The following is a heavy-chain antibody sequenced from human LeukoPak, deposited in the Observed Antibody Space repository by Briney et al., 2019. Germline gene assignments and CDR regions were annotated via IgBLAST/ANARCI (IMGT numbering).Heavy chain of an antibody. V-gene: IGHV1-69*06. Sequence: SVNVSCNLSGGTFSTYPINWVRQAPGQGLDWMGKIIPIFGAPDYAQKFQGRVTITADKSTNTAFMELISVRSDDTAVYYCATPRRPTDYYYYYMNVWGNGTTVTVSS. CDR2: IIPIFGAP. CDR3: ATPRRPTDYYYYYMNV. D-gene: IGHD4-11*01. J-gene: IGHJ6*03. CDR1: GGTFSTYP.